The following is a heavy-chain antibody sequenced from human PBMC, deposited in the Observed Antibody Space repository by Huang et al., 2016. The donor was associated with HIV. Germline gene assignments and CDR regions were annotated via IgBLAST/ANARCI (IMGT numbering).Heavy chain of an antibody. V-gene: IGHV1-24*01. Sequence: QVQLVQSRAEVKKPGASVKVSCKVSESTLTELSIHWVRQPPGKGREWMGGFDTEIGDTIDAQKCQGRATMTEDTSTETAFMELSGLRPEDTAVYYCATGFDVFFDFWGQGTLVTVSS. CDR3: ATGFDVFFDF. CDR1: ESTLTELS. D-gene: IGHD3-9*01. J-gene: IGHJ4*02. CDR2: FDTEIGDT.